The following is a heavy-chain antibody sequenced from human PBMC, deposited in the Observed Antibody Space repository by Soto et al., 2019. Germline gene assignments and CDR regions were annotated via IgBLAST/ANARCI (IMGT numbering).Heavy chain of an antibody. J-gene: IGHJ4*02. D-gene: IGHD6-13*01. CDR2: ISGSGGST. Sequence: GGSLRLSCAASGFTFSSYAMSWVRQAPGKGLEWVSAISGSGGSTYYADSVKGRFTISRGNSKNTLYLQMNSLRAEDTALYYCAKSLWYSSSWCDYWGQGTLVTVSS. CDR1: GFTFSSYA. CDR3: AKSLWYSSSWCDY. V-gene: IGHV3-23*01.